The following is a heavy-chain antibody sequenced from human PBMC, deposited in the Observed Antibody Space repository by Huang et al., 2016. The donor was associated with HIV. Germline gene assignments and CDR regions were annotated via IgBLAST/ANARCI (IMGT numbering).Heavy chain of an antibody. J-gene: IGHJ4*02. CDR2: ISYDGSNK. CDR3: AKDRNSAYLDY. CDR1: GCTCSSYG. V-gene: IGHV3-30*18. D-gene: IGHD3-22*01. Sequence: QVQLVESGGGVVQPGRSLRLSCAAVSGCTCSSYGMHWVRQAPGKGLEWVAVISYDGSNKYYADSVKGRFTISRDNSKNTLYLEMNSLRVEDTGVYYCAKDRNSAYLDYWGQGTLVTVSS.